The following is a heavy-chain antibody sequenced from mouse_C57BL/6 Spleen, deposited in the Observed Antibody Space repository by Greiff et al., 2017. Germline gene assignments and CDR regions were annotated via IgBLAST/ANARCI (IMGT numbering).Heavy chain of an antibody. V-gene: IGHV1-62-2*01. J-gene: IGHJ2*01. CDR1: GYTFTEYT. CDR2: FYPGIGSI. CDR3: ARHEVGYYGSSYGFDY. D-gene: IGHD1-1*01. Sequence: VQLMESGAELVKPGASVKLSCKASGYTFTEYTIHWVKQRSGQGLEWIGWFYPGIGSIKYNEKFKDKATLTADKSSSTVYMEISRLTSEDSAVYFWARHEVGYYGSSYGFDYWGQGTTLTVSS.